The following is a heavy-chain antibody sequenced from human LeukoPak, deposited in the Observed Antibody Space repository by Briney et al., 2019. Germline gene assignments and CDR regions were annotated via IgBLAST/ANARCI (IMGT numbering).Heavy chain of an antibody. D-gene: IGHD3-22*01. V-gene: IGHV1-8*01. Sequence: ASVKVSCKASGYTFTSYDINWVRQATGQGLEWMGWMNPNSGNTGYAQKFQGRVTMTRNTSISTAYMELSSLRSEDTAVYYCARGTYYCDSSGYSEPYYFDYWGQGTLVTVSS. CDR3: ARGTYYCDSSGYSEPYYFDY. CDR1: GYTFTSYD. CDR2: MNPNSGNT. J-gene: IGHJ4*02.